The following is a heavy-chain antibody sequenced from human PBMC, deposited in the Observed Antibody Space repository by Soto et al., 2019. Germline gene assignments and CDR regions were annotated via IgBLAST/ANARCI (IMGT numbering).Heavy chain of an antibody. V-gene: IGHV3-21*01. J-gene: IGHJ4*02. CDR1: GFTFSSYS. D-gene: IGHD3-22*01. Sequence: EVQLVESGGGLVKPGGSLRLSCAASGFTFSSYSMNWVRQAPGKGLEWVSSISSSSSYIYYADSVKGRFTISRDNAKNSLYLQMNSLRAEDTAVYYCARDRGGREYYDSSGYTIDYWGQGTLVTVSS. CDR2: ISSSSSYI. CDR3: ARDRGGREYYDSSGYTIDY.